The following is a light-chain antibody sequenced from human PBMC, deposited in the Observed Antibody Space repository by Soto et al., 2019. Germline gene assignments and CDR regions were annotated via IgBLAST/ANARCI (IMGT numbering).Light chain of an antibody. CDR1: QGISSW. V-gene: IGKV1-5*01. J-gene: IGKJ5*01. Sequence: IHMTQSASTLSASVGYRVTITCRASQGISSWLAWYQQKPGKAPKLLIYAASSLQSGVPSRFSGSGYGTEFNLTISSLQPDDFATYYCQQYNSYSITFGQGTRLEIK. CDR2: AAS. CDR3: QQYNSYSIT.